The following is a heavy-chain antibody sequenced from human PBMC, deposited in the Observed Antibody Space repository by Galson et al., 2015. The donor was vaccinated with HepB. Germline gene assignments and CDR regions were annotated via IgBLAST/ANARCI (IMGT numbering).Heavy chain of an antibody. Sequence: ETLSLTCSVSGGSITGLYWSWVRQSPGKGLECIGVMYYGGTPPYKPSIKSRVTISAGTAKNQFSLYLKAVTAADTAVDFCARRSDFWRDFRGVFDIWGQGIMVTVSS. J-gene: IGHJ3*02. CDR3: ARRSDFWRDFRGVFDI. CDR2: MYYGGTP. V-gene: IGHV4-59*08. D-gene: IGHD3-3*01. CDR1: GGSITGLY.